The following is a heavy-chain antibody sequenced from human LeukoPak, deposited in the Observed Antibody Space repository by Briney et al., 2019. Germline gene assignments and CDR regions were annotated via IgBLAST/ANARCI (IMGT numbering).Heavy chain of an antibody. CDR3: AGRDYDSSGYYPDAFDI. J-gene: IGHJ3*02. Sequence: SETLSLTCIVSGGSISSSIYYWAWVRQPPGKGLEWIGTVFYNGATQYSPSLRSRVTISIDTSTNQFSLNLSSVTAADTAVYSCAGRDYDSSGYYPDAFDIWGQGTMVTVSS. CDR1: GGSISSSIYY. D-gene: IGHD3-22*01. V-gene: IGHV4-39*07. CDR2: VFYNGAT.